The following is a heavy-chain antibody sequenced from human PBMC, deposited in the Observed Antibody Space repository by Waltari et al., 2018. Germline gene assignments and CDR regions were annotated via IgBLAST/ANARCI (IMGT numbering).Heavy chain of an antibody. Sequence: QLQLQQSGPGLVKPSESLSLTCAVSGDSMSSTYWWSWVRPPPGKGLEWIGQIRGTGKTNYNPSLDSRVTISIDTSNNHISLMLASVTAADTAVYCCARDRGRGLYLDSWGQGTLVTVSP. V-gene: IGHV4-4*01. CDR2: IRGTGKT. J-gene: IGHJ4*02. CDR1: GDSMSSTYW. D-gene: IGHD2-15*01. CDR3: ARDRGRGLYLDS.